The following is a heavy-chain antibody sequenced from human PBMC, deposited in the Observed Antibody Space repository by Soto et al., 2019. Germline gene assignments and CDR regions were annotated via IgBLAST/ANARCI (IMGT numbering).Heavy chain of an antibody. Sequence: EVQLVESGGGLVQPGGSLRLSCAASGFTFSSYWMSWVRQAPGKGLEWVANIKQDGSEKYYVDSVKGRFTISRDNAKNSLYLQINSLRAEDTGVYYCARDGSGWYGYYYGMDVWGQGTTVTVSS. D-gene: IGHD6-19*01. J-gene: IGHJ6*02. CDR3: ARDGSGWYGYYYGMDV. V-gene: IGHV3-7*01. CDR2: IKQDGSEK. CDR1: GFTFSSYW.